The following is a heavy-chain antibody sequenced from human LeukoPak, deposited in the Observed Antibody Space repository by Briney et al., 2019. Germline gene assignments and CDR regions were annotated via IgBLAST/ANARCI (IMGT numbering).Heavy chain of an antibody. CDR2: MKKDGSET. D-gene: IGHD3-10*01. V-gene: IGHV3-7*01. CDR1: GFTFSSYS. CDR3: GRHRSGSGTYFIDY. Sequence: PGGSLRLSCVVSGFTFSSYSMIWVRQAPGKGLQWVANMKKDGSETKYVESVKGRFTISRDDAKNSLHLQMNSLRAEDTAVYYCGRHRSGSGTYFIDYWGQGTLVSVSS. J-gene: IGHJ4*02.